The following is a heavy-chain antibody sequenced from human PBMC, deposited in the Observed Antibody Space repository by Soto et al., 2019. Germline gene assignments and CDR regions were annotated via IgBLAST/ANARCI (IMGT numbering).Heavy chain of an antibody. Sequence: QVQLVESGGGVVQPGRSLRLSCAASGFTFSSYAMHWVRQAPGKGLEWVAVISYDGSNKYYADSVKGRFTISRDNSKNTLNLQMNSLRAEDTAVYYCARDVAAAHWGQGTLVTVSS. CDR3: ARDVAAAH. D-gene: IGHD6-13*01. CDR2: ISYDGSNK. V-gene: IGHV3-30-3*01. J-gene: IGHJ4*02. CDR1: GFTFSSYA.